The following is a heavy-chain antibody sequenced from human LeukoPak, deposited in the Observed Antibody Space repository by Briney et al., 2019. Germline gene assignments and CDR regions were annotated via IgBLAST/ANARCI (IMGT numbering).Heavy chain of an antibody. CDR1: GFTVSTHY. Sequence: GGSLRLSCAASGFTVSTHYMSWVRQAPGKGLEWVSAISGSGGSTYYADSVKGRFTISRDNSKNTLYLQMNSLRAEDTAVYYCAKDWVYYDSSGYLYYFDYWGQGTLVTVSS. J-gene: IGHJ4*02. V-gene: IGHV3-23*01. CDR2: ISGSGGST. D-gene: IGHD3-22*01. CDR3: AKDWVYYDSSGYLYYFDY.